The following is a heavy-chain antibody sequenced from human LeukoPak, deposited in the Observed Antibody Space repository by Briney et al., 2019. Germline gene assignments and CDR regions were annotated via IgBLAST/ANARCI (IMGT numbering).Heavy chain of an antibody. CDR3: AKDTGGYYYYGMDV. CDR1: GFTFNNYG. D-gene: IGHD4-11*01. Sequence: GGSLRLSCAASGFTFNNYGMHWVRQAPGKGLEWVAVISYDGSNKYYADSVKGRFTISRDNSKNTLYLQMNSLRPEDTAVYYCAKDTGGYYYYGMDVWGQGTTVTVSS. V-gene: IGHV3-30*18. J-gene: IGHJ6*02. CDR2: ISYDGSNK.